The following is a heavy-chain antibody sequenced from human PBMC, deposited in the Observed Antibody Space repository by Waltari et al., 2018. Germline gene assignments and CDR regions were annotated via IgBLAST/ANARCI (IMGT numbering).Heavy chain of an antibody. J-gene: IGHJ4*02. V-gene: IGHV4-34*01. CDR3: VRSHCIGDSCFRYFDS. CDR1: EGSFSAFF. Sequence: VRLDQWGTELVEPWETLSLTCAVYEGSFSAFFWSWVRQAPGKGLEWIGEINHGVKTDYNPSLKRRLFMSVDPSKNQFSLMLSSVTAADTAVYYCVRSHCIGDSCFRYFDSWGQGTLVTVSS. D-gene: IGHD2-15*01. CDR2: INHGVKT.